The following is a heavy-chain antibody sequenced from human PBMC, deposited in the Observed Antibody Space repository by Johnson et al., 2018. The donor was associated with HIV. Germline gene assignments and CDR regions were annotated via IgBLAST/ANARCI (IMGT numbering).Heavy chain of an antibody. CDR1: GFTFTNAW. V-gene: IGHV3-33*08. CDR3: ARDTAMVHDAFDI. Sequence: QMQLVESGGGLVQPGGSLRLSCAASGFTFTNAWMSWVRQAPGQGLEWVAVIRYDGNSKYYTDSVKGRFTVSRDNSKNTLYLQMNSLRAEDTAVYYCARDTAMVHDAFDIWGQGTMVTVSS. CDR2: IRYDGNSK. D-gene: IGHD5-18*01. J-gene: IGHJ3*02.